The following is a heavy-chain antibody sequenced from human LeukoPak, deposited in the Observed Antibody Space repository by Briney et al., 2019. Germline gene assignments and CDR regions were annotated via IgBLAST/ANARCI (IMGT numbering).Heavy chain of an antibody. Sequence: PGGSLRLSCAGSGFTFSSYAMRWVRQAPGKALEWVSAISGSGGSTYYADSVKGRFTIPRDNSKNTLYLQMNSLRAEDTAVYYCAKDQGYGDYAAAYDYWGQGTLVTVSS. CDR3: AKDQGYGDYAAAYDY. V-gene: IGHV3-23*01. J-gene: IGHJ4*02. CDR2: ISGSGGST. D-gene: IGHD4-17*01. CDR1: GFTFSSYA.